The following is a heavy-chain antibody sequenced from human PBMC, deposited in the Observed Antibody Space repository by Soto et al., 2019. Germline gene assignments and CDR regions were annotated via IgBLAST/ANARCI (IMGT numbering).Heavy chain of an antibody. J-gene: IGHJ6*02. CDR3: ARGRLLYYYYGMDV. V-gene: IGHV4-30-2*01. Sequence: SETLSLTCAVSGGSISSGGYSWSWIRQPPGKGLEWIGYIYHSGSTYYNPSLKSRVTISVDRSKNQFSLKLSSVTAADTAVYYCARGRLLYYYYGMDVWGQGTTVTVSS. D-gene: IGHD2-15*01. CDR2: IYHSGST. CDR1: GGSISSGGYS.